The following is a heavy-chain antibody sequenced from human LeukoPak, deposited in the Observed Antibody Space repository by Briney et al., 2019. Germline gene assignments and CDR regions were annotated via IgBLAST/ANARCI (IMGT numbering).Heavy chain of an antibody. CDR2: IHSSGTT. J-gene: IGHJ4*02. Sequence: SQALSLTRIVSGASISSGGYYWSWIRRPPGKGLEWIGYIHSSGTTDYNPSLKSRVTMSVDTAKNQFSLRVNSVTAADTAVYYCAREPWGGFDYWGQGTLVTVSS. D-gene: IGHD3-16*01. CDR3: AREPWGGFDY. CDR1: GASISSGGYY. V-gene: IGHV4-61*08.